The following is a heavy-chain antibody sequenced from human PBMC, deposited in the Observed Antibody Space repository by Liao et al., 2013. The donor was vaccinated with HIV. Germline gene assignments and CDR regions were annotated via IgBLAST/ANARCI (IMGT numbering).Heavy chain of an antibody. Sequence: QVQLRESGPGLVTPSETLSLSCTVSGVSISSYYWSWIRQSPGKGLEWIGYIFYSGQTDYNPSLKSRVSISLDTAKNQFSLKLNSATTADTAVYYCARELPVITRRRFFDFWGQGTLVTVSS. D-gene: IGHD1-1*01. V-gene: IGHV4-59*13. J-gene: IGHJ4*02. CDR3: ARELPVITRRRFFDF. CDR2: IFYSGQT. CDR1: GVSISSYY.